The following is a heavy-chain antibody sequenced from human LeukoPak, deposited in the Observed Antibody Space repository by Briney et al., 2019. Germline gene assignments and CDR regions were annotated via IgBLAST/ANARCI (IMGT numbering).Heavy chain of an antibody. CDR3: AKATDYYDSSGYSP. V-gene: IGHV3-23*01. Sequence: GGSLRLSCAVSGFAFGSEAMSWVRQAPGKGLEWVSAISGSGGSTYYADSVKGRFTISRDNSKNTLYLQMNSLRAEDTAVYYCAKATDYYDSSGYSPWGQGTLVTVSS. D-gene: IGHD3-22*01. CDR1: GFAFGSEA. J-gene: IGHJ5*02. CDR2: ISGSGGST.